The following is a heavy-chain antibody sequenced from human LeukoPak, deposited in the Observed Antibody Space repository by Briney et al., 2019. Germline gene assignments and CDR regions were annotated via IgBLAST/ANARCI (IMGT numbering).Heavy chain of an antibody. CDR3: AVSRIVGAVDVFDM. J-gene: IGHJ3*02. CDR1: VFTVSSNY. Sequence: GGSLRLSCAASVFTVSSNYMSWVRQAPGKGLECVSVIYSGGNTYYADSVKGRFTISRDNSKNTVSLQMNSLRDEDTAVYFCAVSRIVGAVDVFDMWGQGTMVTVSS. V-gene: IGHV3-66*01. CDR2: IYSGGNT. D-gene: IGHD1-26*01.